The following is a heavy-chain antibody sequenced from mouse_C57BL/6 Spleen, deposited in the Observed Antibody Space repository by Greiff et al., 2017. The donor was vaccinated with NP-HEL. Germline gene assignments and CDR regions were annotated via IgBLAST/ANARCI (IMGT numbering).Heavy chain of an antibody. CDR1: GYAFSSYW. CDR2: IYPGDGDT. CDR3: ASPGGGYFDV. V-gene: IGHV1-80*01. Sequence: VKLVESGAELVKPGASVKISCKASGYAFSSYWMNWVKQRPGKGLEWIGQIYPGDGDTNYNGKFKGKATLTADKSSSTAYMQLSSLTSEDSAVYLCASPGGGYFDVWGTGTTVTVSS. D-gene: IGHD4-1*01. J-gene: IGHJ1*03.